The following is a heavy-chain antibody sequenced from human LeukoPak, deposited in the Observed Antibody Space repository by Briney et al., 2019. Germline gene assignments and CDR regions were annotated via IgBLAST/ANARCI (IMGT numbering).Heavy chain of an antibody. Sequence: SVKVSCKASGFTFTSSAMQWVRQARGQRLEWIGWIVVGSGNTNYAQKFQERVTITRDMFTSTAYMELSSLRSEDTAVYYCAAGRYYDILTGYHNWFDPWGQGTLVTVSS. D-gene: IGHD3-9*01. CDR2: IVVGSGNT. V-gene: IGHV1-58*02. CDR3: AAGRYYDILTGYHNWFDP. CDR1: GFTFTSSA. J-gene: IGHJ5*02.